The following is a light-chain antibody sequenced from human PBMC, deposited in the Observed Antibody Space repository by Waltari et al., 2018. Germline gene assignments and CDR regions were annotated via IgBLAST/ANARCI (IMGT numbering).Light chain of an antibody. Sequence: QSVLTQPPSASGTPGQRVTISCSGSSSNIGSNYVYWYQQLPGTAPKLLIYRNNQRPSGIPERFSGSNSGNTATLTISRVEAGDEADYYCQVWDSSSVVFGGGTKLTVL. V-gene: IGLV1-47*01. CDR3: QVWDSSSVV. CDR2: RNN. J-gene: IGLJ2*01. CDR1: SSNIGSNY.